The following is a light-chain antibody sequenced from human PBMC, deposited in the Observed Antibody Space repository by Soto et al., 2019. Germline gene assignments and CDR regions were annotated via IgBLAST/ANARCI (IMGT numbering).Light chain of an antibody. Sequence: EIVLTQSPATLSLSPGERATLSCRASQSVSSYLAWYQQKPGQAPRLLIYDASNRATGIPARFSGSGSGTDINLDICSLGPEDFAVYYCQQRSNCRTWGGESKVDIK. CDR3: QQRSNCRT. J-gene: IGKJ4*01. CDR2: DAS. CDR1: QSVSSY. V-gene: IGKV3-11*01.